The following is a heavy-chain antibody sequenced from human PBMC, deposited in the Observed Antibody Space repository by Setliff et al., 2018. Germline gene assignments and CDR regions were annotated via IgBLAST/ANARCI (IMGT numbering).Heavy chain of an antibody. D-gene: IGHD3-9*01. CDR3: ATGFLRYDILTGYYQRPHCFEY. V-gene: IGHV1-24*01. CDR2: FDPEDGER. J-gene: IGHJ4*02. Sequence: ASVKVSCKVSGSTVTESSMHWVRQAPGKGLEWMGGFDPEDGERVYAQHFQGRLTMTEDTSTDTAYMELSSLISEDTAVYYCATGFLRYDILTGYYQRPHCFEYWGQGTLVTVS. CDR1: GSTVTESS.